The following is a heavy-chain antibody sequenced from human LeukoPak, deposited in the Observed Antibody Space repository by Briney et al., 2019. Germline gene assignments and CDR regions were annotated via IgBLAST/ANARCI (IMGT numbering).Heavy chain of an antibody. CDR1: GGTFNSYA. J-gene: IGHJ6*02. Sequence: SVKVSCKASGGTFNSYAISWVRQAPGQGLEWMGRIIPILGIANYAQKFQGRVTITADKSTSTAYMELSSLRSEDTAVYYCARRRYCSSTSCYAYDYYYGMDVWGQGTTVTVSS. CDR2: IIPILGIA. CDR3: ARRRYCSSTSCYAYDYYYGMDV. D-gene: IGHD2-2*01. V-gene: IGHV1-69*04.